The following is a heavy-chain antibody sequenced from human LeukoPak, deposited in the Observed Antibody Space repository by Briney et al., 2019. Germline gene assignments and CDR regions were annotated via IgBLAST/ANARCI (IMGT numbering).Heavy chain of an antibody. CDR3: ARDTSNWFDP. CDR1: GGSISSHY. CDR2: IYYSGST. Sequence: PSETLSLTCTVSGGSISSHYWSWIRQSLGKGLEWIGYIYYSGSTNYNPSLKSRVTISVDTSKNQFSLKLSSVTAADTAVYYCARDTSNWFDPWGQGTLVTVSS. V-gene: IGHV4-59*11. J-gene: IGHJ5*02.